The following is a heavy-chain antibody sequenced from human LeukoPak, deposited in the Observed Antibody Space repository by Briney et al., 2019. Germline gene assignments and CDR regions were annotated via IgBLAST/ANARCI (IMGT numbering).Heavy chain of an antibody. V-gene: IGHV3-33*06. CDR3: AKDHTYYDFWSFDY. Sequence: GGSLRLSCAASGFTFSSYGMHWVRQAPGKGLEWVAVIWYDGSNKYYADFVKGRFTISRDNSKNTLYLQMNSLRAEDTAVYYCAKDHTYYDFWSFDYWGQGTLVTVSS. CDR1: GFTFSSYG. CDR2: IWYDGSNK. D-gene: IGHD3-3*01. J-gene: IGHJ4*02.